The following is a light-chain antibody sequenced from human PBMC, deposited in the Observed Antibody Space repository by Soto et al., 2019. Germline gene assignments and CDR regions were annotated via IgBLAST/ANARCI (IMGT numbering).Light chain of an antibody. CDR1: SSDVGRYSY. CDR2: DVS. V-gene: IGLV2-14*01. Sequence: QSVLTQPASVSGSPGQSITISCTGTSSDVGRYSYVSWYQQHAGKPPKLMIYDVSNRPSGVSNRFSGSKSGNTASLTISGLQTEDEAAYYCSSYTSRSTYVFGTGTKLTVL. J-gene: IGLJ1*01. CDR3: SSYTSRSTYV.